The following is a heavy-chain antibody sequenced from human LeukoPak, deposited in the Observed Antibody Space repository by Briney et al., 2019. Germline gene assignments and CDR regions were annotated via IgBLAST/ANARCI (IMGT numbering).Heavy chain of an antibody. J-gene: IGHJ6*02. V-gene: IGHV1-18*01. Sequence: ASVKVSCKASGYTFTSYGISWVRQAPGQGLEWMGWISAYNGNTKYTENLQGRVTMTADTSTSTAYMELRGLRSDDTAVYYCARDVGSGGMGVWGQGTTVTVSS. D-gene: IGHD2-15*01. CDR1: GYTFTSYG. CDR3: ARDVGSGGMGV. CDR2: ISAYNGNT.